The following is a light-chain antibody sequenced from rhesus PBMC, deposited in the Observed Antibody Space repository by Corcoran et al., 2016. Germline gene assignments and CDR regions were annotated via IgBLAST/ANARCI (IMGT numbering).Light chain of an antibody. CDR2: GAS. V-gene: IGKV3-10*01. CDR3: YQHSSGYS. Sequence: QVILTQSPATLSLSPGERATLSCRASQSVSSYLAWYQQQPGQAPRLLIYGASSRATGIPDRFRGSGSGTDFTLTISSLEPEDVGVYHCYQHSSGYSFGQGTKVEIK. CDR1: QSVSSY. J-gene: IGKJ2*01.